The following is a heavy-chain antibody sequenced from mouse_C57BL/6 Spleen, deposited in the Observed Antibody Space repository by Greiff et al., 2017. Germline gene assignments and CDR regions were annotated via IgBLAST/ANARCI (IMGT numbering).Heavy chain of an antibody. J-gene: IGHJ2*01. Sequence: VQLQQSGPELVKPGASVKISCKASGYSFTDYNMNWVKQSNGKSLEWIGVINPNYGTTSYNQKFKGKATLTVDLSSSTDYMQLNSLTSEDSAVYYCARLGNIERRGYFDYWGQGTTLTVSS. CDR1: GYSFTDYN. D-gene: IGHD2-1*01. CDR3: ARLGNIERRGYFDY. V-gene: IGHV1-39*01. CDR2: INPNYGTT.